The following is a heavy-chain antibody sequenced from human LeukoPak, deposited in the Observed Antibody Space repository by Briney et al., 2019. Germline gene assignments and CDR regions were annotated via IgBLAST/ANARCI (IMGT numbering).Heavy chain of an antibody. V-gene: IGHV1-24*01. D-gene: IGHD3-9*01. CDR3: AAPLLDPFDY. J-gene: IGHJ4*02. Sequence: ASVKVSCKVSRYTLTELSMHWVRQAPGKGLEWMGGFDPEDGETIYAQKFQGRVTMTEDTSTDTAYMELSSLRSEDTAVYYCAAPLLDPFDYWSQGTLVTVSS. CDR2: FDPEDGET. CDR1: RYTLTELS.